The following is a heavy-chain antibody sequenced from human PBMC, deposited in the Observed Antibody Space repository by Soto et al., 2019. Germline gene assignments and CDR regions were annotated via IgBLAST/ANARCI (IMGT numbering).Heavy chain of an antibody. CDR2: IYYSGST. CDR1: GGFISSGGYY. Sequence: QLQLQESGPGLVKPSQTLSLTCAVSGGFISSGGYYWSGLRQHPGKGLEWTGYIYYSGSTYYNPSLMGRVTISVDTSKNQFSLKLSSVTAADTAVYYWAREKGYCSSTRCYSGLDYWGQGTLVTVS. V-gene: IGHV4-31*11. J-gene: IGHJ4*02. CDR3: AREKGYCSSTRCYSGLDY. D-gene: IGHD2-2*02.